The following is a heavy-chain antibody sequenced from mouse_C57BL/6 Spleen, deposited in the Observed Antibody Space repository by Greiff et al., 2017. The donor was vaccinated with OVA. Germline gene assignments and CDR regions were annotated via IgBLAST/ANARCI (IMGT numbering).Heavy chain of an antibody. D-gene: IGHD2-4*01. CDR3: ARHEPLYDYDGDDYAMDY. CDR1: GYTFTEYT. CDR2: FYPGSGSI. Sequence: VQLQQSGAELVKPGASVKLSCKASGYTFTEYTIHWVKQRSGQGLEWIGWFYPGSGSIKYNEKFKDKATLTADKSSSTVYMELSRLTSEDSAVYFCARHEPLYDYDGDDYAMDYWGQGTSVTVSS. V-gene: IGHV1-62-2*01. J-gene: IGHJ4*01.